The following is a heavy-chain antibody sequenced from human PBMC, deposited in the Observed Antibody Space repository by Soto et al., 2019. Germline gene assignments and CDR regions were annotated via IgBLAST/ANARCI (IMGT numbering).Heavy chain of an antibody. Sequence: ETLSLTCTVSGGSIYRSGYYWGWIRQPPGRGLEWIGNIDYNGVTYSNPSLKSRVTISRDTSKNQFSLKLTSVTAADTALYYCGKVLVGATGHTDSDSWGPGTLVTSPQ. J-gene: IGHJ4*02. CDR2: IDYNGVT. CDR1: GGSIYRSGYY. D-gene: IGHD2-15*01. V-gene: IGHV4-39*01. CDR3: GKVLVGATGHTDSDS.